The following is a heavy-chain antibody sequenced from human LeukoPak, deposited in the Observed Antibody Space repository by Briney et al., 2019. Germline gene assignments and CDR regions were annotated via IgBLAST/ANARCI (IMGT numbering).Heavy chain of an antibody. D-gene: IGHD4-17*01. CDR3: ARLSSHYGDYKVDP. V-gene: IGHV1-8*01. CDR1: GYTFANYD. CDR2: MNPHSGNT. J-gene: IGHJ5*02. Sequence: ASVKVSCKASGYTFANYDINCVRQASGQGLEWMGWMNPHSGNTGYAQNFQGRVTMTRNTSISTAYMELRSLRSEDTAVYYCARLSSHYGDYKVDPWGQGTLVTVSS.